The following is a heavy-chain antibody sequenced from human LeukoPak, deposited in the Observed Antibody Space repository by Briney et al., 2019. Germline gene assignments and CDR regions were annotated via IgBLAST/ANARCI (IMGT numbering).Heavy chain of an antibody. CDR1: GFTFSSYS. CDR3: TRDPHALDF. J-gene: IGHJ4*02. V-gene: IGHV3-48*02. Sequence: GGSLRLSCAASGFTFSSYSMNWVRQAPGKGLEWVSYITSSSGTIHYADSVKGRFSISRDNAKNSLYLQMNSLSDEDTAVYYCTRDPHALDFWGQGTLVTVSS. CDR2: ITSSSGTI.